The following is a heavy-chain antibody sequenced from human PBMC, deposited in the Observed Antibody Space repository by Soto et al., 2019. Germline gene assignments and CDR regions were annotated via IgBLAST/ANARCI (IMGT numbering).Heavy chain of an antibody. CDR1: GFTFSNYN. J-gene: IGHJ4*02. CDR3: ARDPPLSMIVVVGVDDF. D-gene: IGHD3-22*01. V-gene: IGHV3-21*02. Sequence: EVQLVESGGGLVKPGGSLRLSCAASGFTFSNYNMNWVRQAPGKGLEWVSPISSSSTFKNYADSVKGRFTISRDNDKNSVYLHMSSLGAEDTAVYYCARDPPLSMIVVVGVDDFWGQGTLVTVSS. CDR2: ISSSSTFK.